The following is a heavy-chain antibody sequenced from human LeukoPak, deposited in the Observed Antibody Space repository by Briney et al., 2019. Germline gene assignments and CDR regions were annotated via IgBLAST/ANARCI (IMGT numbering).Heavy chain of an antibody. D-gene: IGHD6-13*01. CDR1: GFTVSSNY. CDR3: ARVGGKQLGCFDY. V-gene: IGHV3-66*01. CDR2: IYSGGST. Sequence: GGSLRLSCAASGFTVSSNYMSWVRQAPGKGLEWVSVIYSGGSTYYADSVKGRFTISRDNSKNTLYLQMNSLRAEDTAVYYCARVGGKQLGCFDYWGQGTLVTVSS. J-gene: IGHJ4*02.